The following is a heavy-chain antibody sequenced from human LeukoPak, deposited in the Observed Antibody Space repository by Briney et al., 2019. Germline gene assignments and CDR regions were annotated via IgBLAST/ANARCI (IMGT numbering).Heavy chain of an antibody. Sequence: SETLSLTCAVYGGSFSGYYWSWIRQPPGKGLEWIGEINHSGSTNYNPSLKSRVTISVDTSKNQFSPKLSSVTAADTAVYYCARPYDSSGYYNYWGQGTLVTVSS. CDR3: ARPYDSSGYYNY. CDR2: INHSGST. V-gene: IGHV4-34*01. CDR1: GGSFSGYY. D-gene: IGHD3-22*01. J-gene: IGHJ4*02.